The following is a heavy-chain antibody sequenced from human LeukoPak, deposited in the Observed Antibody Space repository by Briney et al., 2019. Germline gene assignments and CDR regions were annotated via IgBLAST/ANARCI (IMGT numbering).Heavy chain of an antibody. CDR2: IYYTGST. CDR1: GDSISGFY. V-gene: IGHV4-59*01. J-gene: IGHJ5*02. D-gene: IGHD3-10*01. Sequence: SETLSLTCTVSGDSISGFYWSWIRQPPGKGLEWIGYIYYTGSTNYNPSLKSRVTISVETSKNQFSLKLKSVTAADTAVYYCARGGYYGSGNDFRFDPWGQGTLVTVSS. CDR3: ARGGYYGSGNDFRFDP.